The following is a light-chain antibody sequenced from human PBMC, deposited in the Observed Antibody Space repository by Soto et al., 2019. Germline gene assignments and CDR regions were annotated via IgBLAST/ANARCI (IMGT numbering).Light chain of an antibody. J-gene: IGKJ4*01. Sequence: DIQLTQSPSFMSASVGDRVTISCRASQGISDYLAWYQQKPGKAPKLLTYGASTLQSGVPSRFSGSESGTEFTLTISSLQPEDFATYFCQQFNAYPLTFGGGTKLEIK. V-gene: IGKV1-9*01. CDR3: QQFNAYPLT. CDR2: GAS. CDR1: QGISDY.